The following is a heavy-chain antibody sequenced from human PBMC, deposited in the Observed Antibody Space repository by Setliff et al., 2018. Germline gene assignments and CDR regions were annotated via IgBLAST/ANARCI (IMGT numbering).Heavy chain of an antibody. Sequence: GGSLRLSCATSGFTFSSYSMNWVRQAPGKGLEWVAFIRYDGSNKYYADSVKGRFTISRDNSKKTLYLQMNSLRAEDTAVYYCAKEVGYCSGGSCYHYYYGMDVWGQGTTVTVSS. V-gene: IGHV3-30*02. CDR2: IRYDGSNK. J-gene: IGHJ6*02. CDR1: GFTFSSYS. D-gene: IGHD2-15*01. CDR3: AKEVGYCSGGSCYHYYYGMDV.